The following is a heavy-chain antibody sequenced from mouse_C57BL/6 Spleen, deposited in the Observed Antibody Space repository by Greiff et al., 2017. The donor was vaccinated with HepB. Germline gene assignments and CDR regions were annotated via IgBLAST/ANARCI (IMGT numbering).Heavy chain of an antibody. Sequence: QVQLKESGPELVKPGASVKISCKASGYAFSSSWMNWVKQRPGKGLEWIGRIYPGDGDTNYNGKFKGKATLTADKSSRTAYMQLSSLTSEDSAVYFCARSYGSSYDYWGQGTTLTVSS. CDR1: GYAFSSSW. D-gene: IGHD1-1*01. J-gene: IGHJ2*01. CDR2: IYPGDGDT. CDR3: ARSYGSSYDY. V-gene: IGHV1-82*01.